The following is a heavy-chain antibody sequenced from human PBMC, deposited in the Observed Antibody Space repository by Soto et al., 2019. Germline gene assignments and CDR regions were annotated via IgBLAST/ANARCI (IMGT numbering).Heavy chain of an antibody. CDR3: AKSYYDSSGYYQFDY. D-gene: IGHD3-22*01. Sequence: PGGSLRLSCAASGFTFSSYAMSWVRRAPGKGLEWVSAISGSGGSTYYADSVKGRFTISRDNSKNTLYLQMNSLRAEDTAVYYCAKSYYDSSGYYQFDYWGQGTLVTVSS. CDR1: GFTFSSYA. J-gene: IGHJ4*02. CDR2: ISGSGGST. V-gene: IGHV3-23*01.